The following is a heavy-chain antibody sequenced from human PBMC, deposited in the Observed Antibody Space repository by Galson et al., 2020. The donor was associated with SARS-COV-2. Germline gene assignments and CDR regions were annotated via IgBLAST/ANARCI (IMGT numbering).Heavy chain of an antibody. D-gene: IGHD3-22*01. CDR3: ARGGRGYYDSSGYEVYYYGMDV. Sequence: SVKVSCKDSGGTFSSYAISWVRQAPGQGLEWMGGIIPIFGTANYAQKFQGRVTITADESTSTAYMELSSLRSEDTAVYYCARGGRGYYDSSGYEVYYYGMDVWGQGTTVTVSS. CDR1: GGTFSSYA. J-gene: IGHJ6*02. CDR2: IIPIFGTA. V-gene: IGHV1-69*13.